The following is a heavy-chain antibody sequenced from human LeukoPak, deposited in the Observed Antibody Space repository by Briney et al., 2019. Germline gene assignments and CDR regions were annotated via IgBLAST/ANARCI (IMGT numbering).Heavy chain of an antibody. CDR1: GYTFFYYG. V-gene: IGHV1-18*01. CDR2: ISADNGNT. J-gene: IGHJ4*02. D-gene: IGHD3-22*01. Sequence: ASVKVSCKASGYTFFYYGLSWVRQAPGQGLEWMGWISADNGNTNYAQKFQGRVTLTTDISTSTGYMELSSLRSEDTAVYYCARAMAYDSSGYYYPVRNWGQGTLVTVSS. CDR3: ARAMAYDSSGYYYPVRN.